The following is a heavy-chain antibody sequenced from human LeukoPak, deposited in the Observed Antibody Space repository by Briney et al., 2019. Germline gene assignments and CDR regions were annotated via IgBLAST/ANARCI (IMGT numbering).Heavy chain of an antibody. J-gene: IGHJ3*02. D-gene: IGHD6-19*01. CDR3: AREGSSAWHDGFDI. CDR1: GGSFSGYY. V-gene: IGHV4-59*01. Sequence: SETLSLTCAVYGGSFSGYYWSWIRQPPGKGLEWIGYIYYSGSTNYNPSLKSRVTISVDTSKNHFSLKLNSVTAADTALYYCAREGSSAWHDGFDIWGQGTMVTVSS. CDR2: IYYSGST.